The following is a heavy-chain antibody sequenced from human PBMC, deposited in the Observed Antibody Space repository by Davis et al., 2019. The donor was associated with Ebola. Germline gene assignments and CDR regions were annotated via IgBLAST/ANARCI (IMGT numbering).Heavy chain of an antibody. CDR1: GFTFDDYA. D-gene: IGHD4-17*01. J-gene: IGHJ4*02. CDR3: ATLDYGDAPY. V-gene: IGHV3-9*01. CDR2: ITWNSGSI. Sequence: LKISCAASGFTFDDYAMHWVRQAPGKGLEWVSGITWNSGSIGYADSVKGRFTISRDNAKNSLYLQMNSLRAEDTALYYCATLDYGDAPYWGQGTLVTASS.